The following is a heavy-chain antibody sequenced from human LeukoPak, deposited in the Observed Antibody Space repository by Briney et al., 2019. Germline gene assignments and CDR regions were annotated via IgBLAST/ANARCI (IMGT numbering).Heavy chain of an antibody. J-gene: IGHJ3*02. CDR2: IYYSGST. CDR1: GGSISSYY. V-gene: IGHV4-59*01. CDR3: ARVKVDAAAFDI. Sequence: SETLSLTCTVSGGSISSYYWSWIRQPPGKGLGWIGYIYYSGSTNYNPSLKSRVTISVDTSKNQFSLKPSSVTAADTAVYYCARVKVDAAAFDIWGQGTMVTVSS. D-gene: IGHD2-15*01.